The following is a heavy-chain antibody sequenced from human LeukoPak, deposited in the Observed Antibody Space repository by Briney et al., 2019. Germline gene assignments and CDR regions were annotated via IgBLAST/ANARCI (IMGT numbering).Heavy chain of an antibody. CDR3: ARGGYSSSWYFAY. CDR2: ISSSGNTT. D-gene: IGHD6-13*01. V-gene: IGHV3-48*03. CDR1: GFTFSSYE. Sequence: GGSQRLSCAASGFTFSSYEMNWVRQAPGKGLEWVSYISSSGNTTHYADSVKGRFTISRDNAKNSLYLQMNSLRAEDTAVYYCARGGYSSSWYFAYWGQGTLVTVSS. J-gene: IGHJ4*02.